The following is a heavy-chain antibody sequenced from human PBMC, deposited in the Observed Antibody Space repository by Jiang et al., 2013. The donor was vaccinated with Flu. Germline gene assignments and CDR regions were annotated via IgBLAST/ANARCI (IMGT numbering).Heavy chain of an antibody. D-gene: IGHD3-22*01. V-gene: IGHV3-53*01. CDR1: GFTVSSNF. CDR2: IYNDGAT. CDR3: TRGKGVESSGPTV. J-gene: IGHJ4*02. Sequence: QLVESGGRLIQPGESLRLSCAASGFTVSSNFMSWVRQAPGKGLEWLSVIYNDGATYYTDSVKGRFTISRDNSKNTLYLQMNSLRDDDTAVYYCTRGKGVESSGPTVWGQGTLVTVSS.